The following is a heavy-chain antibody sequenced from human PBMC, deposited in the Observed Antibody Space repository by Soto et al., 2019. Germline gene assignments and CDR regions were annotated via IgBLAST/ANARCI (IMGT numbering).Heavy chain of an antibody. CDR2: IYHSGST. Sequence: PSETLSLTCAVSGASISSSNWWSWVRQPPGKGLEWIGEIYHSGSTNYNPSLKSRVTISVDKSKTQFSLKLSSVTAADTAVYYCARDSAAVVPRHALDIWGQGTMVT. V-gene: IGHV4-4*02. CDR1: GASISSSNW. CDR3: ARDSAAVVPRHALDI. D-gene: IGHD6-25*01. J-gene: IGHJ3*02.